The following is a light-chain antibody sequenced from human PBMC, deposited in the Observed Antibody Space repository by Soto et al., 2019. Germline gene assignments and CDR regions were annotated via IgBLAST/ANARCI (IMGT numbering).Light chain of an antibody. CDR3: QQYGSSPWT. V-gene: IGKV3-20*01. CDR2: LAS. J-gene: IGKJ1*01. CDR1: QSVSSSY. Sequence: DIVLTQSPGTLSSSPGERATLSCRASQSVSSSYLAWYQQKPGQAPRLLMYLASSRATGIPDRFSGSGSGTDFTLTISGLDPEDFAVYYCQQYGSSPWTFGQGTKVEIK.